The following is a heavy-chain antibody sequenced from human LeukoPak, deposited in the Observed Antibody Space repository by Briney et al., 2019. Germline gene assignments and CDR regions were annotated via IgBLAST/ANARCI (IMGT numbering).Heavy chain of an antibody. D-gene: IGHD3-16*02. Sequence: GGSLRLSCAASGFTFSSYSMNWVRQAPGKGLEWVSSISSSSSYIYYADSVKGRFTISRDNSKNTLYLQMNSLRAEDTAVYYCARAGYDYVWGSYPFDYWGQGTLVTVSS. CDR3: ARAGYDYVWGSYPFDY. V-gene: IGHV3-21*01. J-gene: IGHJ4*02. CDR1: GFTFSSYS. CDR2: ISSSSSYI.